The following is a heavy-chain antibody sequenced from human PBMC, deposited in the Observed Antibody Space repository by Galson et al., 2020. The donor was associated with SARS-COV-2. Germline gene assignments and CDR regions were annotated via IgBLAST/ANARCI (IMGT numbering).Heavy chain of an antibody. CDR3: ARDLESNYGMDV. CDR1: GFTFSSYA. CDR2: ISYDGSNK. V-gene: IGHV3-30*04. J-gene: IGHJ6*02. Sequence: GESLKISCAASGFTFSSYAMHWVRQAPGKGLEWVAVISYDGSNKYYADSVKGRFTISRDNSKNTLYLQMNSLRAEDTAVYYCARDLESNYGMDVWGQGTTVTVSS.